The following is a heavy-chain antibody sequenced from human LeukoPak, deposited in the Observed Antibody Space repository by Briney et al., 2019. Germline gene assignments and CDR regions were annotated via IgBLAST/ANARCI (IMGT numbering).Heavy chain of an antibody. Sequence: SQTLSLTCAVSGDSIGRGSYYWGWIRQPAGKAPEWIGRIFNTGSTSYNPSLKSRVTISVDTSKNQFSLNLRSVTAADTAVYCARDICGYNYGCFGSWGQGTLVTVSS. V-gene: IGHV4-61*02. J-gene: IGHJ4*02. CDR2: IFNTGST. CDR1: GDSIGRGSYY. D-gene: IGHD5-18*01. CDR3: ARDICGYNYGCFGS.